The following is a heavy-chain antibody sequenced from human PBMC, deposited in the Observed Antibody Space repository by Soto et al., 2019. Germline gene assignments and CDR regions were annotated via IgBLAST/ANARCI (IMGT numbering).Heavy chain of an antibody. CDR2: IYYSGST. CDR1: GGSISSYY. V-gene: IGHV4-59*01. D-gene: IGHD3-3*01. J-gene: IGHJ4*02. Sequence: QVQLQGSGPGLVKPSETLSLTCTVSGGSISSYYWSWIRQPPGKGLEWIGYIYYSGSTNYNPSLESRVTISVDTSKNQFSLKLSSVTAADTAVYYCARVGYYDFWSGYLDYWGQGTLVTVSS. CDR3: ARVGYYDFWSGYLDY.